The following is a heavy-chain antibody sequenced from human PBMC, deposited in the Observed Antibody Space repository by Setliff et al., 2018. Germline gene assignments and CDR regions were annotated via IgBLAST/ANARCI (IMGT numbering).Heavy chain of an antibody. CDR2: INGNSGVT. CDR3: AQTKGFVDGYLDP. CDR1: ADTFTGYY. D-gene: IGHD2-21*02. J-gene: IGHJ5*02. V-gene: IGHV1-2*02. Sequence: ASVKVSCKASADTFTGYYVHWVRQAPGQGLEWMGWINGNSGVTKYAQKFQGRVTMTSDTSIGIVYMDLTRLTSDDTAVYYCAQTKGFVDGYLDPWGQGTLVTVSS.